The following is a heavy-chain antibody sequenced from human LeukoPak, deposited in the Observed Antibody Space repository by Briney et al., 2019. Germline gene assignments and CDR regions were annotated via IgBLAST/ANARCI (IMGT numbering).Heavy chain of an antibody. CDR2: ISDSGGDS. D-gene: IGHD1-26*01. V-gene: IGHV3-23*01. CDR3: AKGGSYAPLDY. Sequence: GGSLRLSCTASGSTFSSSAMTWVRQAPGKGLEWASAISDSGGDSIYTDSVKDRFTISRDNSKNTLYLQMNSLRAEDTALYYCAKGGSYAPLDYWGQGTLVTVSS. CDR1: GSTFSSSA. J-gene: IGHJ4*02.